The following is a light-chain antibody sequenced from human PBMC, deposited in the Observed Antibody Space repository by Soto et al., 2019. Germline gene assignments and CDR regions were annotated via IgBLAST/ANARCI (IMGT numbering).Light chain of an antibody. CDR3: SSYAGSNNYV. Sequence: QSVLTQPPSASGSPGQSVTISCTGTSSDVGGYNSVSWYQHHPGKGPKLIIYEVSKRPSGVPDRFSGSKSANTASLTVSGLQAEDEADYYCSSYAGSNNYVFGTGTKVTVL. J-gene: IGLJ1*01. CDR1: SSDVGGYNS. CDR2: EVS. V-gene: IGLV2-8*01.